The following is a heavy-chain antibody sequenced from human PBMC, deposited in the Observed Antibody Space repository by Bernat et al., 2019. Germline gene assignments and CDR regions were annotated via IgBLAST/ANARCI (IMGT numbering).Heavy chain of an antibody. Sequence: EVQLVESGGGLVQPGGSLRLSCAASGFAFGRYWTTWIRQAPGKGLESVANINEDGSHKYYLESVKGRFTISRDNAKNSLYLQMNSLRAEDTAMYYCARSGGDYGGNGYSGWFDPWGQGTLVTVSS. D-gene: IGHD4-23*01. CDR3: ARSGGDYGGNGYSGWFDP. V-gene: IGHV3-7*03. J-gene: IGHJ5*02. CDR2: INEDGSHK. CDR1: GFAFGRYW.